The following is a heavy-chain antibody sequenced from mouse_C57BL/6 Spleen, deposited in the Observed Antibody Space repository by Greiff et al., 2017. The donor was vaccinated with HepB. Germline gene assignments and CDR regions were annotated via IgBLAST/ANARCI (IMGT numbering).Heavy chain of an antibody. CDR1: GYTFTSYW. Sequence: VNVVESGAELAKPGASVKLSCKASGYTFTSYWMHWVKQRPGQGLEWIGYINPSSGYTKYNQKFKDKATLTADKSSSTAYMQLSSLTYEDSAVYYCAILLSGNAMDYWGQGTSVTVSS. CDR3: AILLSGNAMDY. V-gene: IGHV1-7*01. CDR2: INPSSGYT. J-gene: IGHJ4*01. D-gene: IGHD3-1*01.